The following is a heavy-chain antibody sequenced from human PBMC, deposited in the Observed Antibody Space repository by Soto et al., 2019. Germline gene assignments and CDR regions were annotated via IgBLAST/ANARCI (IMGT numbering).Heavy chain of an antibody. V-gene: IGHV3-7*05. Sequence: PGGSLRLSCAASGFTFGNFWMSWVRQAPGKGPEWVANIKRDGSERYYADSVKGRFAISRDNAKNSVYLQMNSLRAEDTAVYYCAKYGTISGYDFDSWGQGALVTVSS. CDR3: AKYGTISGYDFDS. CDR1: GFTFGNFW. J-gene: IGHJ4*02. D-gene: IGHD3-10*02. CDR2: IKRDGSER.